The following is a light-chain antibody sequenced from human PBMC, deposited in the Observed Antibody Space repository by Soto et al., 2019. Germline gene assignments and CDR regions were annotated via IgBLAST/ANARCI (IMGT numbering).Light chain of an antibody. J-gene: IGLJ2*01. CDR1: SSNIGAGYD. V-gene: IGLV1-40*01. Sequence: QSVLTQPPSVSGAPGQRITISCTGSSSNIGAGYDVHWYQHLPGTAPKLLIYTNSNRPSGVPDRFSGSKSGTSASLAITGLQAEDEADYYCQSFDRSLSGSVVFGGGTKLTVL. CDR2: TNS. CDR3: QSFDRSLSGSVV.